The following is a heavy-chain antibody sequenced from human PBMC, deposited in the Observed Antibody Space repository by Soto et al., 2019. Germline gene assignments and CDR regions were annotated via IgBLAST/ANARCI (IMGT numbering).Heavy chain of an antibody. CDR2: IIPIFGTA. Sequence: SVKVACKASGGTFSSYAISWVRQAPGQGLEWTGGIIPIFGTANYAQKFQGRVTITADKSTSTAYMELSSLRSEDTAVYYCARQYYGSGRFWFDPWGQGTLVTVSS. CDR1: GGTFSSYA. J-gene: IGHJ5*02. D-gene: IGHD3-10*01. CDR3: ARQYYGSGRFWFDP. V-gene: IGHV1-69*06.